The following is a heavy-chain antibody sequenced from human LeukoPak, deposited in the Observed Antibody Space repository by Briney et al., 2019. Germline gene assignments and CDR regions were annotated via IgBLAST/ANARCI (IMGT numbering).Heavy chain of an antibody. J-gene: IGHJ4*02. V-gene: IGHV1-18*01. Sequence: ASVKVSCKASGYTFTSYGISWVRQAPGQGLEWMGWISAYNGNTNYAQELQGRVTMTTDTSTSTAYMELRSLRSDDTAVYYCARYVFRGSYHDYWGQGTLVTVSS. CDR3: ARYVFRGSYHDY. D-gene: IGHD1-26*01. CDR1: GYTFTSYG. CDR2: ISAYNGNT.